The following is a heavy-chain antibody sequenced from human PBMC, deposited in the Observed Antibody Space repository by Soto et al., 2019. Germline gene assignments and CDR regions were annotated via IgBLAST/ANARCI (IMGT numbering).Heavy chain of an antibody. Sequence: RLSCAASGFTFSDYYMSWIRQAPGKGLEWVSYISSSSSYTNYADSVKGRFTISRDNAKNSLYLQMNSLRAEDTAVYYCARDGNYYDSSSFDYWGQGTLVTVSS. V-gene: IGHV3-11*06. J-gene: IGHJ4*02. CDR2: ISSSSSYT. CDR1: GFTFSDYY. D-gene: IGHD3-22*01. CDR3: ARDGNYYDSSSFDY.